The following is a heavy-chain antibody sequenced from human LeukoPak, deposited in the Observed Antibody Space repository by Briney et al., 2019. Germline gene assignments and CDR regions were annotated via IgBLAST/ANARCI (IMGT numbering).Heavy chain of an antibody. CDR3: ARLSRGPIQLWYSFDY. D-gene: IGHD5-18*01. J-gene: IGHJ4*02. CDR1: GGSISSYY. CDR2: IYYSGST. Sequence: PSETLSLTCTVSGGSISSYYWSWIRQPPGKGLEWIGYIYYSGSTNYNPSLKSRVTISVDTSKNQFSLKLSSVTAADTAVYYCARLSRGPIQLWYSFDYWGQGTLVTVSS. V-gene: IGHV4-59*08.